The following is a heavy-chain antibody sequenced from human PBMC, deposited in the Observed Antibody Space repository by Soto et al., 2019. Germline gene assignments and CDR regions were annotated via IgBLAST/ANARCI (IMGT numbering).Heavy chain of an antibody. CDR3: AKDLIRSEYYDFWSGPDY. J-gene: IGHJ4*02. CDR2: ISGSGGST. CDR1: GFTFSSYA. V-gene: IGHV3-23*01. D-gene: IGHD3-3*01. Sequence: GGSLRLSSAASGFTFSSYAMSWVRQSPGKGLEWVSAISGSGGSTYHADSVKGQFTISRDNSKNTLYLQMNSLRAEDTAVYYCAKDLIRSEYYDFWSGPDYWGQGTLVTVSS.